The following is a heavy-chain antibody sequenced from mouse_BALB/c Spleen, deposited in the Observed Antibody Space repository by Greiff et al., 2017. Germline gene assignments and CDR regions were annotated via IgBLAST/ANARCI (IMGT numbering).Heavy chain of an antibody. CDR2: INPSNGGT. CDR3: ARRITTVVATDYAMDY. V-gene: IGHV1S81*02. Sequence: QVQLQQPGAELVKPGASVKLSCKASGYTFTSYYMYWVKQRPGQGLEWIGGINPSNGGTNFNEKFKSKATLTVDKSSSTAYMQLSSLTSEDSAVYYCARRITTVVATDYAMDYWGQGTSVTVSS. CDR1: GYTFTSYY. J-gene: IGHJ4*01. D-gene: IGHD1-1*01.